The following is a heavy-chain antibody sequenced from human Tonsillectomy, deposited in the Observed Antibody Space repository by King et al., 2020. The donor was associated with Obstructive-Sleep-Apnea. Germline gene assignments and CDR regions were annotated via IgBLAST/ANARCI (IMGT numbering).Heavy chain of an antibody. CDR1: GFTFSSYD. Sequence: VQLVESGGGLVQPGGSLRLSCAASGFTFSSYDMHWVRQATGKGLEWVSAIGTAGDTYYPGSVRGRFTIPRETAKNSFYLQMNSVRAGDTAVYYCARDQYQLRTGAVPYYDGMDVWGQGTTVTVSS. CDR3: ARDQYQLRTGAVPYYDGMDV. CDR2: IGTAGDT. J-gene: IGHJ6*02. V-gene: IGHV3-13*01. D-gene: IGHD2-2*01.